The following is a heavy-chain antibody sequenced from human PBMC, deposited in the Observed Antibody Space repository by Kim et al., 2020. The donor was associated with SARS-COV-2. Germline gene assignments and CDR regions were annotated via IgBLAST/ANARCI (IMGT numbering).Heavy chain of an antibody. J-gene: IGHJ6*02. Sequence: GGSLRLSCAASGFTFSSYGMHWVRQDPGKGLEWVAVISYDGNKKYYADSVKGRFTISRDNSKNTLYLQMNSLRAEDTAVYYCASDRSFYGMDVWGQGTTVTVSS. CDR3: ASDRSFYGMDV. V-gene: IGHV3-30*03. CDR2: ISYDGNKK. CDR1: GFTFSSYG.